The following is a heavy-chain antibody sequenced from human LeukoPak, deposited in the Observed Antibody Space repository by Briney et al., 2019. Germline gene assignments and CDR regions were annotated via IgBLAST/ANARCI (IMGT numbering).Heavy chain of an antibody. CDR3: ARGGRKAVAGRGYYFDY. J-gene: IGHJ4*02. D-gene: IGHD6-19*01. Sequence: GRSLRLSCAASGFTFSSYGMHWVRQAPGKGLEWVAVISYDGSNKYYADSVKGRFTISRDNSKNTLYLQMNSLRAEDTAVYYCARGGRKAVAGRGYYFDYWGQGTLVTVSS. CDR1: GFTFSSYG. CDR2: ISYDGSNK. V-gene: IGHV3-30*03.